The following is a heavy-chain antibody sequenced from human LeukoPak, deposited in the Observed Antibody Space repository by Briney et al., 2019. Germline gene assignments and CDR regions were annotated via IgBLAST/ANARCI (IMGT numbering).Heavy chain of an antibody. Sequence: KTGRSLRLSCAASGFTFSDYYMSWIRQAPGKGLEWVSYISSSGSTIYYADSVKGRFTISRDNAKNSLYLQMNSLRAEDTAVYYCARDRMVRGVIHWFDPWGQGALVTVSS. J-gene: IGHJ5*02. V-gene: IGHV3-11*04. CDR3: ARDRMVRGVIHWFDP. CDR1: GFTFSDYY. D-gene: IGHD3-10*01. CDR2: ISSSGSTI.